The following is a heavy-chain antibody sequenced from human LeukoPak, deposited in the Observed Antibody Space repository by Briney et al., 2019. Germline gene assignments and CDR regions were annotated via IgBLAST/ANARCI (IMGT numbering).Heavy chain of an antibody. CDR3: ARYYYDSSGYYWGNFDY. Sequence: SETLSLTCAVSGYSISSGYYWGWIRQPPGKGVEWIGNIYHSRSTYYNPSLKSRVTISVDTSKNQFSLKLSSVTAADTAVYYCARYYYDSSGYYWGNFDYWGQGTLVTVSS. J-gene: IGHJ4*02. V-gene: IGHV4-38-2*01. CDR2: IYHSRST. D-gene: IGHD3-22*01. CDR1: GYSISSGYY.